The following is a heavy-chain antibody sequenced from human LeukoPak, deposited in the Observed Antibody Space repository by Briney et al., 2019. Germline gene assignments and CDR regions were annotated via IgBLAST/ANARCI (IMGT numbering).Heavy chain of an antibody. J-gene: IGHJ4*02. Sequence: PGGSLRLSYAPPGLTFRSYGMHWVRQAPRKGLQWVAFIPYDGSNEYYADSVKGRFTKSRDNSKNTLYLQMNSLCGEDTAVYYCFGDFDYWGQGTLVTVSS. CDR1: GLTFRSYG. CDR2: IPYDGSNE. D-gene: IGHD2-15*01. CDR3: FGDFDY. V-gene: IGHV3-30*02.